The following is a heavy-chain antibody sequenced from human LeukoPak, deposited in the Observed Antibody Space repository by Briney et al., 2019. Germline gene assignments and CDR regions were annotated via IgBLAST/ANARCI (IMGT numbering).Heavy chain of an antibody. CDR3: ARTYGYCSSTSCDASRYYYYYGMDA. CDR1: GFTFSSYG. J-gene: IGHJ6*02. D-gene: IGHD2-2*01. V-gene: IGHV3-33*01. Sequence: GGSLRLSCAASGFTFSSYGMHWVRQAPGKGLEWVAVIWYDGSNKYYADSVKGRFTISRGNSKNTLYLQMNSLRAEDTAVYYCARTYGYCSSTSCDASRYYYYYGMDAWGQGTTVTVSS. CDR2: IWYDGSNK.